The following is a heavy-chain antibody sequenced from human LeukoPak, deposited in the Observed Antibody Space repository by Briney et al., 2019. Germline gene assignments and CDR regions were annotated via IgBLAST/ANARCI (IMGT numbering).Heavy chain of an antibody. V-gene: IGHV4-31*03. Sequence: PSETLSLTCTVSGGSISSGAYYWSWIRQHPGKGLEWIGYIYYSGSTYYNPSLKSRVTISVDTSKNQFSLKLSSVTAADTAVYYCARGLRYCSGGSCHGWFDPWGQGTRVTVSS. D-gene: IGHD2-15*01. CDR3: ARGLRYCSGGSCHGWFDP. J-gene: IGHJ5*02. CDR1: GGSISSGAYY. CDR2: IYYSGST.